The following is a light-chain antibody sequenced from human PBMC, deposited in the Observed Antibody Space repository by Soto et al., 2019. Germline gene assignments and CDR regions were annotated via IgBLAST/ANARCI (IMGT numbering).Light chain of an antibody. V-gene: IGKV3-15*01. CDR1: QSVSNN. Sequence: EIVMTQSPATLSMSPGERATLSCRASQSVSNNLAWYQQKPGQAPSLLIYGASTRATGIPASFSGSGSGTEFSLTISSLQSEDVVIYYCQQYTNWPRTFGRGTKLEIK. CDR3: QQYTNWPRT. CDR2: GAS. J-gene: IGKJ2*01.